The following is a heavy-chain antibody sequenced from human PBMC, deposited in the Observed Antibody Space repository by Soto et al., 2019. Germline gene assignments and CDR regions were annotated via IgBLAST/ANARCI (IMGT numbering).Heavy chain of an antibody. CDR2: IYYSGNT. D-gene: IGHD3-22*01. J-gene: IGHJ4*02. CDR3: ARRLGDRNGYYYDY. CDR1: GGSISSGDYY. V-gene: IGHV4-30-4*01. Sequence: SETLSLTCTVSGGSISSGDYYWSWIRQPPGKGLEWIGYIYYSGNTNYNPSLKSRVTISVDTSKNQFSLNLNSVTAADTAVYYCARRLGDRNGYYYDYWGQGTLVTVSS.